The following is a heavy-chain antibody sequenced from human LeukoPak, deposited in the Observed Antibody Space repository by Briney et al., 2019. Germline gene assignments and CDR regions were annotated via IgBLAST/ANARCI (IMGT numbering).Heavy chain of an antibody. V-gene: IGHV1-8*02. Sequence: ASVKVSCKTSGYTFTSYDINWVRQATGQGLEWMGVMNTNSGNTGYAQRFQGRVTMTRDMSTSTVYMELSSLRSEDTAVYYCARDQPAAGTVDYWGQGTLVTVSS. CDR2: MNTNSGNT. J-gene: IGHJ4*02. CDR3: ARDQPAAGTVDY. D-gene: IGHD6-13*01. CDR1: GYTFTSYD.